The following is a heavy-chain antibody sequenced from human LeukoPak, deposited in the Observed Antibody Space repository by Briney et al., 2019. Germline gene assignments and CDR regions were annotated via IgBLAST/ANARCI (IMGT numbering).Heavy chain of an antibody. D-gene: IGHD2-15*01. J-gene: IGHJ4*02. V-gene: IGHV3-23*01. CDR2: INGGGGST. CDR1: GFTFSNYV. CDR3: VKDGRRSPPC. Sequence: PGGSLRLSCAASGFTFSNYVMSWVRQAPGKGPEWVSGINGGGGSTFYAESVKGRFTISRNNSKNTLYLAMNSLRAEDTAEYYCVKDGRRSPPCWGQGTLVTVSS.